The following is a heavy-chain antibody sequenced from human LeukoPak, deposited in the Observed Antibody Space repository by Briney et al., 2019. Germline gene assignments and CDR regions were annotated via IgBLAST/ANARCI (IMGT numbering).Heavy chain of an antibody. Sequence: PGRSLRLSCAASGFTFSSYGMHWVRQAPGKGLEWVAVISYDGSNKYYADSVKGRFTISRDNSKNTLYLQMNSLRAEDTAVYYCAKSSEIFGVVIIGYFDYWGQGTLVTVSS. CDR3: AKSSEIFGVVIIGYFDY. CDR2: ISYDGSNK. J-gene: IGHJ4*02. CDR1: GFTFSSYG. V-gene: IGHV3-30*18. D-gene: IGHD3-3*01.